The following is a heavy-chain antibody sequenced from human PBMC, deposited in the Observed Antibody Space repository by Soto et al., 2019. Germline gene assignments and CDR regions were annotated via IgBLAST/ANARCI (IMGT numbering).Heavy chain of an antibody. V-gene: IGHV4-31*03. D-gene: IGHD1-20*01. J-gene: IGHJ5*02. CDR1: GGSIISGNHY. CDR2: ISYSGTT. Sequence: QVQLQESGPGLVKPSQTLSRTCTVSGGSIISGNHYWNWIRQHPGKGLEWIGYISYSGTTSYNPSLKSRVTISVDTSKNQFSLKLNSVTAADTAVYYCARLSITSNGGWFDPWGQGTLVTVSS. CDR3: ARLSITSNGGWFDP.